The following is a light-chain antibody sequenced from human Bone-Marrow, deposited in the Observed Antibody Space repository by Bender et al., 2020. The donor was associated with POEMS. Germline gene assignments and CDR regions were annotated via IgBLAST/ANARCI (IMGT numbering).Light chain of an antibody. Sequence: QSALTQPASVSGSPGQSITFSCTGTSSDIGSYEYVSWYQQHPGNAPKVVIYAVSHRPSGISNRFSGSKSGNSASLTISGLQAEDEADYYCSSFAGSNNLGVFGGGTKLTVL. J-gene: IGLJ3*02. V-gene: IGLV2-14*03. CDR1: SSDIGSYEY. CDR2: AVS. CDR3: SSFAGSNNLGV.